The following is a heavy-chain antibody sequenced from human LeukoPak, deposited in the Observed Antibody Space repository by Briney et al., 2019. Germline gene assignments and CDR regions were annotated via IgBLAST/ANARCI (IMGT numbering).Heavy chain of an antibody. D-gene: IGHD5-24*01. Sequence: GASVKVSCKASGYTFSHLYIHWVRQAPGQGLEWMGRVNPNSGGTDYAQNFQGRIIMTRDSSITTAYVELSRLRSDDTAMYHCATEGYNRNSGSGWTAFYFWGQGTMVTVSS. J-gene: IGHJ3*01. CDR1: GYTFSHLY. V-gene: IGHV1-2*06. CDR2: VNPNSGGT. CDR3: ATEGYNRNSGSGWTAFYF.